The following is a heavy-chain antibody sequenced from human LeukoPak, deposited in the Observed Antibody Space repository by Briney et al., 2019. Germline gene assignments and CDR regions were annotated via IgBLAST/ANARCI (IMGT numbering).Heavy chain of an antibody. D-gene: IGHD6-13*01. CDR3: ARHIKSGYSRSWSSFDY. Sequence: SETLSLTCTVSGYSISSGYYWGWIRQPPGEGLEWIGSIYHSGSTYYNPSLKSRVTISVDTSKNQFSLKLSSVTAADTAVYYCARHIKSGYSRSWSSFDYWGQGTLVTVSS. V-gene: IGHV4-38-2*02. J-gene: IGHJ4*02. CDR1: GYSISSGYY. CDR2: IYHSGST.